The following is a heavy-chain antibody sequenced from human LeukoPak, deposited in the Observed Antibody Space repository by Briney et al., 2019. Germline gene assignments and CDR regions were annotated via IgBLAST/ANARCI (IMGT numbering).Heavy chain of an antibody. D-gene: IGHD5-12*01. CDR3: ATASVATIGSYAFDI. Sequence: SGTLSLTCAVSGGSISSSNWWSWVRQPPGKGLEWIGEIYHSGSTNYNPSLKSRVTISVDKSKNQFSLKLSSVTAADTAVYYCATASVATIGSYAFDIWGQGTMVTVSS. V-gene: IGHV4-4*02. CDR2: IYHSGST. J-gene: IGHJ3*02. CDR1: GGSISSSNW.